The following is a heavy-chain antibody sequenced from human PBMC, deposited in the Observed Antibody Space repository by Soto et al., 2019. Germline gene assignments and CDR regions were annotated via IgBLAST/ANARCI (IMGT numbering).Heavy chain of an antibody. D-gene: IGHD6-19*01. V-gene: IGHV4-34*01. J-gene: IGHJ3*01. Sequence: SETLSLTCDVYGGSFSCYFWNWIRQSPGKGLEWIGKVNHNGRNNYNPSLKSRVTISLDMSKKQISLKLTSVTAADTAVYYCARGGSSDWQVAFDFWGQGTMVNVS. CDR3: ARGGSSDWQVAFDF. CDR1: GGSFSCYF. CDR2: VNHNGRN.